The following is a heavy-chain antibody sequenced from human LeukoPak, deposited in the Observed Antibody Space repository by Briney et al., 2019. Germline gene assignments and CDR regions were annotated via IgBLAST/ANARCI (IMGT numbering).Heavy chain of an antibody. CDR2: INHSGST. Sequence: SETLSLTCTVSGGSISSGSYYWSWIRQPAGKGLEWIGEINHSGSTNYNPSLKSRVTISVDTSKNRFSLKLSSVTAADTAVYYCARRGPTYYYGSGSYRPGRHFDYWGQGTLVTVSS. CDR3: ARRGPTYYYGSGSYRPGRHFDY. J-gene: IGHJ4*02. V-gene: IGHV4-61*10. CDR1: GGSISSGSYY. D-gene: IGHD3-10*01.